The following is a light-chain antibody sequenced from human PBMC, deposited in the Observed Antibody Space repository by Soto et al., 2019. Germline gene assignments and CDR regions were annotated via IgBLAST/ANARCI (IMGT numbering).Light chain of an antibody. Sequence: EIVLTQSPAILSLSPGERATLSCRTNQTVSSYLAWYQHKSGQAPRLLIYSASKRATGIPARFSGSGSGTDFTLTISSLDPEDFAFYYCQQYNNWPPGTFGQGTKVEIK. CDR2: SAS. V-gene: IGKV3-11*01. J-gene: IGKJ1*01. CDR1: QTVSSY. CDR3: QQYNNWPPGT.